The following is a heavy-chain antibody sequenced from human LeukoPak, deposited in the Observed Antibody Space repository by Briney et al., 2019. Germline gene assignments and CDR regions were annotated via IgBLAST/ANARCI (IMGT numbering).Heavy chain of an antibody. CDR2: INPNSGGT. Sequence: ASVKVSCKASGYTFTGYYMHWVRQAPGQGLEWMGWINPNSGGTNYAQKFQGRVTMTRDTSISTAYMELSRLRSEDTAVYYCARVVAAYDGRSFDYWGQGTLVTVSS. CDR1: GYTFTGYY. J-gene: IGHJ4*02. V-gene: IGHV1-2*02. D-gene: IGHD2-15*01. CDR3: ARVVAAYDGRSFDY.